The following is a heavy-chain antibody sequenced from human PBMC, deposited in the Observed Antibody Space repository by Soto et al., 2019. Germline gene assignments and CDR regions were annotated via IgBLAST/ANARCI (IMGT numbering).Heavy chain of an antibody. V-gene: IGHV1-24*01. CDR1: GYTLTELS. CDR2: FDPEDGET. J-gene: IGHJ6*03. Sequence: ASVKVSCKVSGYTLTELSMHWVRQAPGKGLEWMGGFDPEDGETIYAQKFQGRVTMTEDTSTDTAYMELSSLRSEDTAVYYCATAYMVRGQGEYYMDVWGKGTTVTVSS. D-gene: IGHD3-10*01. CDR3: ATAYMVRGQGEYYMDV.